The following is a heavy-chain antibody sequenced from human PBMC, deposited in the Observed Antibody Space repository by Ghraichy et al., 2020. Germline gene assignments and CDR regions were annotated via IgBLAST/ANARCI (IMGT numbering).Heavy chain of an antibody. Sequence: SETLSLTCAVYGGSFSGYYWSWIRQPPGKGLEWIGEINHSGSTNYNPSLKSRVTISVDTSKNQFSLKLSSVTAADTAVYYCATRLGLGGDYWGQGTLVTVSS. CDR3: ATRLGLGGDY. CDR2: INHSGST. J-gene: IGHJ4*02. V-gene: IGHV4-34*01. CDR1: GGSFSGYY. D-gene: IGHD7-27*01.